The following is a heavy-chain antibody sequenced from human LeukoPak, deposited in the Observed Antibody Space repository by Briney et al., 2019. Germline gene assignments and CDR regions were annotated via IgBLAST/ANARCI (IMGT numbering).Heavy chain of an antibody. CDR1: GYTFTGYY. D-gene: IGHD6-19*01. Sequence: GASVKVSCKASGYTFTGYYMHWVRQAPGQGLEWMGWINPNSGGTNYAQKFQGRVTMTRNTSISTAYMELSSLRSEDTAVYYCARGEVAGTWTVYYYYYYMDVWGKGTTVTVSS. CDR3: ARGEVAGTWTVYYYYYYMDV. V-gene: IGHV1-2*02. J-gene: IGHJ6*03. CDR2: INPNSGGT.